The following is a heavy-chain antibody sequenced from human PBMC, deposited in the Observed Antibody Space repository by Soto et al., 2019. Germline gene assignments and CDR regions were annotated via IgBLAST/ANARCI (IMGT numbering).Heavy chain of an antibody. CDR3: ARAGGLGAVAVDY. CDR2: IYYSGST. Sequence: SETLSLTCTVSGGSISTYYWSWIRQPPGKGLEWVGYIYYSGSTNYSPSLKSRVSISIDTSKNQFSLKLSSVTAADTAVYYCARAGGLGAVAVDYWGQGTLVTFSS. J-gene: IGHJ4*02. CDR1: GGSISTYY. D-gene: IGHD6-19*01. V-gene: IGHV4-59*08.